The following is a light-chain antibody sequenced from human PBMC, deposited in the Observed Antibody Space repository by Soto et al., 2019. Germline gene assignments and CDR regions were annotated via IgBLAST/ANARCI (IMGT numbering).Light chain of an antibody. J-gene: IGKJ2*01. CDR2: GAS. CDR3: QHYGTSLYT. V-gene: IGKV3-20*01. CDR1: QIISSTY. Sequence: DTVLTQSPGTLSLSPGERATLSCRASQIISSTYLGWYQQKPGQAPRLLIYGASSRATGIPDRFSGSGSGTDFTLTISRLEPEDFAVYYCQHYGTSLYTFGQGTKLEIK.